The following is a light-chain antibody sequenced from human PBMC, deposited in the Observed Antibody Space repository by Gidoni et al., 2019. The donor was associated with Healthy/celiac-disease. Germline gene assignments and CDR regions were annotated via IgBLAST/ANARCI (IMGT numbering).Light chain of an antibody. CDR2: GAS. J-gene: IGKJ4*01. CDR3: QQYNYWPPLT. V-gene: IGKV3-15*01. CDR1: QSVSSS. Sequence: ETVMTQSTATLSVSTGERATLSCRASQSVSSSLAWYQQKPGQASRLLIYGASTTATGIPARFSGSGSGTEFTITISSLQSEDFAVYYCQQYNYWPPLTFGGGTKVEIK.